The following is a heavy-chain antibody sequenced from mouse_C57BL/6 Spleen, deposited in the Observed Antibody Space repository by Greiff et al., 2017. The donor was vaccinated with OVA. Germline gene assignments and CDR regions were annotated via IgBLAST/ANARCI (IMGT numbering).Heavy chain of an antibody. CDR3: ARDYYGSSPGYFDV. D-gene: IGHD1-1*01. Sequence: EVQLVESGGGLVKPGGSLKLSCAASGFTFSSYAMSWVRQTPEKRLEWVATISDGGSYTYYPDNVKGRFTISRDNAKNNLYLQMSHLKSEDTAMYYCARDYYGSSPGYFDVWGTGTTVTVSS. V-gene: IGHV5-4*01. CDR1: GFTFSSYA. CDR2: ISDGGSYT. J-gene: IGHJ1*03.